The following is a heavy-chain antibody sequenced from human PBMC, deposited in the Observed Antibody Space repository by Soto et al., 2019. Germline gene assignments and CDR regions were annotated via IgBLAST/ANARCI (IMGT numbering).Heavy chain of an antibody. D-gene: IGHD5-12*01. CDR1: GGSISSYY. CDR3: ARAGYSGYDYYFDY. CDR2: IYYSGST. J-gene: IGHJ4*02. Sequence: SETLSLTCTVSGGSISSYYWSWIRQPPGKGLEWIGYIYYSGSTNYNPSLKSRVTISVDTSKNQFSLKLSSVTAADTAVYYCARAGYSGYDYYFDYWGQGTLVTVSS. V-gene: IGHV4-59*01.